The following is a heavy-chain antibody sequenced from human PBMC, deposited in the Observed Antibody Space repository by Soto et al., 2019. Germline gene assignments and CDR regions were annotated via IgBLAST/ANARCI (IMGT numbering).Heavy chain of an antibody. CDR1: GYTFTDYA. D-gene: IGHD2-21*01. J-gene: IGHJ4*02. V-gene: IGHV1-3*04. CDR3: AKGSQMWTPDY. Sequence: QVQLVQSGAEVKKPGASVKVSCKASGYTFTDYAMHWVRQAPGQRLEWMGWISTGNCNTKYSQKFQGRVTITRDTSATTAYMELSSLRSEDTAVYYCAKGSQMWTPDYWGQGTLVTVSS. CDR2: ISTGNCNT.